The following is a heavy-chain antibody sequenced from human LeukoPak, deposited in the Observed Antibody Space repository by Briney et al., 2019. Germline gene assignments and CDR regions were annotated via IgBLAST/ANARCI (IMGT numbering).Heavy chain of an antibody. J-gene: IGHJ6*04. V-gene: IGHV3-48*01. D-gene: IGHD3-22*01. CDR2: ISSSSSTI. CDR3: ARVGYYYDSSGFRMDV. Sequence: AGGSLRLSCAASGFTFDDYGMSWVRQAPGKGLEWVSYISSSSSTIYYADSVKGRFTISRDNAKNSLYLQMNSLRAEDTAVYYCARVGYYYDSSGFRMDVWGKGTTVTVSS. CDR1: GFTFDDYG.